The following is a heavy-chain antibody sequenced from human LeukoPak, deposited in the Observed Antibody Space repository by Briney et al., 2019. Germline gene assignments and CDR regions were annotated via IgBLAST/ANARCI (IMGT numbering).Heavy chain of an antibody. CDR1: GGTFSSYA. D-gene: IGHD3-9*01. CDR3: ASSGGFDWLSGLYYFDY. Sequence: ASVKVSCKASGGTFSSYAISWVRQAPGQGLEWMGGIIPIFGTANYAQKFQGRVTITADESTSTAYMELSSLRSEDTAVYYCASSGGFDWLSGLYYFDYWGQGTLVTVSS. J-gene: IGHJ4*02. CDR2: IIPIFGTA. V-gene: IGHV1-69*13.